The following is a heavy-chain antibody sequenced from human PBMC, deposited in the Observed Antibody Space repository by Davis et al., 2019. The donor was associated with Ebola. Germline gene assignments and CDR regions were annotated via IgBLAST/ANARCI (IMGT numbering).Heavy chain of an antibody. CDR1: GGSFSGYY. CDR3: ASPPGYYGMDV. J-gene: IGHJ6*02. Sequence: SETLSLTCAVYGGSFSGYYWSWIRQPPGKGLEWIGEINHSGSTNYNPSLKSRVTISVDTSKNQFSLKLSSVTAADTAVYYCASPPGYYGMDVWGQRTTVTVSS. V-gene: IGHV4-34*01. CDR2: INHSGST.